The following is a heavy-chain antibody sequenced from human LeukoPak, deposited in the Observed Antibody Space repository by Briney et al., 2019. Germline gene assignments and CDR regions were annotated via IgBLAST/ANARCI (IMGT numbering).Heavy chain of an antibody. V-gene: IGHV3-21*01. D-gene: IGHD2-2*01. CDR1: GFTFRSYT. Sequence: GGSLRLSCAASGFTFRSYTMNWVRQAPGKGLEWVSSMSSSSSYIYYADSVKGRFTISRDNAKNSQYLQMNSLRAEDTAVYYCARDPSLDYWGQGTLVTVSS. CDR2: MSSSSSYI. J-gene: IGHJ4*02. CDR3: ARDPSLDY.